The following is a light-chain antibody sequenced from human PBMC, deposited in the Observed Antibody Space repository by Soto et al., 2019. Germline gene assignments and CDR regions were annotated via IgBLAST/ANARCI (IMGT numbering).Light chain of an antibody. CDR1: QTIRNW. CDR2: DAS. Sequence: DIQMTQSPSTLSASVGDRVTITCRASQTIRNWLAWYQVKPGKAPKLLMHDASSLESGVPTRFSGSASATEFTLTISSLQPDDFATYFCQQYSTYSWTFGQGTKVEIK. J-gene: IGKJ1*01. V-gene: IGKV1-5*01. CDR3: QQYSTYSWT.